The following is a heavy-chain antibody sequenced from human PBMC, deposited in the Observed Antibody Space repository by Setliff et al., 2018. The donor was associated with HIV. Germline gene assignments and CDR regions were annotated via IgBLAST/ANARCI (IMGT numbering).Heavy chain of an antibody. CDR2: IRQDGSEK. Sequence: GGSLRLSCAASGFTFSNYWMSWVRQAPGKGLEWVANIRQDGSEKYYVDSVKGRFTISRDNAKNSLYLQMNSLRAEDTAVYYCARDDYMLYSYYYGMDVWGQGTTVTVSS. V-gene: IGHV3-7*01. CDR3: ARDDYMLYSYYYGMDV. D-gene: IGHD4-4*01. J-gene: IGHJ6*02. CDR1: GFTFSNYW.